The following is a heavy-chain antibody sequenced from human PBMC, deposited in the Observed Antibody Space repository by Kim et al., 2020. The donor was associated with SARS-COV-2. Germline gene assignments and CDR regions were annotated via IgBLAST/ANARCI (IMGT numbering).Heavy chain of an antibody. D-gene: IGHD2-15*01. Sequence: ASVKVSCKASGYTFTSYDINWVRQATGQGLEWMGWMNPNSGNTGYAQKFQGRVTMTRNTSISTAYMELSSLRSEDTAVYYCARNRRFPTICSYYYYMDVWGQGTTGTGAS. CDR3: ARNRRFPTICSYYYYMDV. CDR2: MNPNSGNT. CDR1: GYTFTSYD. J-gene: IGHJ6*03. V-gene: IGHV1-8*01.